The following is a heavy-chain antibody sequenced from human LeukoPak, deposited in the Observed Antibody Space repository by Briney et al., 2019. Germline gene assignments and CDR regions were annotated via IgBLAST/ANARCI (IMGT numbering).Heavy chain of an antibody. V-gene: IGHV3-23*01. CDR3: AKGPEVPPSYYYYYMDV. CDR1: GFTFSSYA. CDR2: ISGGGGST. J-gene: IGHJ6*03. Sequence: GGSLRLSCAASGFTFSSYAMSWVRQAPGKGLEWVSAISGGGGSTYYADSVKGRFTISRDNSKNTLYLQMNSLRAEDTAVYYCAKGPEVPPSYYYYYMDVWGKGTTVTVSS. D-gene: IGHD1-14*01.